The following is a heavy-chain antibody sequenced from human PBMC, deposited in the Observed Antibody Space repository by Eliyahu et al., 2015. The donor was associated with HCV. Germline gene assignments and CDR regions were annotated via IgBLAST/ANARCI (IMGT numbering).Heavy chain of an antibody. Sequence: QVQLVQSGAEVKKPGSSVKVSCKASGGTFSSYAISWVRQAPGQGLEWMGRIIPILGIANYAQKFQGRVTITADKSTSTAYMELSSLRSEDTAVYYCARAEYKYQLLYDDYYYYGMDVWGQGTTVTVSS. V-gene: IGHV1-69*04. J-gene: IGHJ6*02. D-gene: IGHD2-2*02. CDR2: IIPILGIA. CDR3: ARAEYKYQLLYDDYYYYGMDV. CDR1: GGTFSSYA.